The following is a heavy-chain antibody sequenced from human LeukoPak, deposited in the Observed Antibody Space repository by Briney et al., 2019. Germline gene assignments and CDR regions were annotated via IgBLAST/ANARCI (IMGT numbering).Heavy chain of an antibody. V-gene: IGHV3-23*01. J-gene: IGHJ4*02. D-gene: IGHD4/OR15-4a*01. CDR1: EFTFRSYA. CDR2: ISGSGERT. CDR3: GKDLDYPSLPGVYFDN. Sequence: GGSLRLSCAASEFTFRSYAMTWVRQAPGKGLEWVSTISGSGERTYYADSVKGRFTISRDNSKNTLYLQMNTLRADDTAVYYCGKDLDYPSLPGVYFDNWGRGTLVPVS.